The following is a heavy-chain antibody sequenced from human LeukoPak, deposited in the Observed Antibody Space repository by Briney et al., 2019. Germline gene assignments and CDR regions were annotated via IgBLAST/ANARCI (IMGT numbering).Heavy chain of an antibody. CDR3: TSSSTGS. CDR2: IKSKTDGGTT. J-gene: IGHJ4*02. CDR1: GFTFSNAW. D-gene: IGHD1-14*01. Sequence: PGGSLRLSCAASGFTFSNAWMSWVRQAPGKGLEWVGRIKSKTDGGTTDYAAPVKGRFTVLRDDSKNTLYLQMNSLKIDDTGVYYCTSSSTGSWGQGTLVTVSS. V-gene: IGHV3-15*01.